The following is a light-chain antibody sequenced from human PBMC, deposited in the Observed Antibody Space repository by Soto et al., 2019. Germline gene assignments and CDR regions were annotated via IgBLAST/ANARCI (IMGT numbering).Light chain of an antibody. CDR2: EVN. CDR3: SSYAGSNNVV. J-gene: IGLJ1*01. Sequence: QSALTQPPSASGSPGQSVTISCSGTSSDVGGFNYVSWYQQHPGRAPKVLIYEVNKRPSGVPDRVSASKSGNTASLTVSGLRAEDEADYYCSSYAGSNNVVFGSGTKVTVL. CDR1: SSDVGGFNY. V-gene: IGLV2-8*01.